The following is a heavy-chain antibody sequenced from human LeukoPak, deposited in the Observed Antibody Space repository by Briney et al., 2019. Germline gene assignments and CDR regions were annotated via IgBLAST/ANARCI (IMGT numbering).Heavy chain of an antibody. Sequence: PSETLSLTCSVSGDSISRYYWSWIREPPGEGVEWIGYIYYSGSTNYNPSLKSRVTISVDTSKNQFSLKLSSVTAADTAVYYCAKVYDILTGYFDYWGQGTLVTVSS. CDR3: AKVYDILTGYFDY. J-gene: IGHJ4*02. CDR1: GDSISRYY. V-gene: IGHV4-59*01. D-gene: IGHD3-9*01. CDR2: IYYSGST.